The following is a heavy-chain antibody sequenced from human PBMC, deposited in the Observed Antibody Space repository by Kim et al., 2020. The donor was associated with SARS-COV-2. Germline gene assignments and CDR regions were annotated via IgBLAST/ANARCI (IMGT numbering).Heavy chain of an antibody. V-gene: IGHV4-30-4*01. CDR3: ARGYYDYVWGSYRIVDY. J-gene: IGHJ4*02. Sequence: SETLSLTCTVSGGSISSGDYYWSWIRQPPGKGLEWIGYIYYSGSTYYNPSLKSRVTISVDTSKNQFSLKLSSVTAADTAVYYCARGYYDYVWGSYRIVDYWGQGSLVTVSS. CDR2: IYYSGST. CDR1: GGSISSGDYY. D-gene: IGHD3-16*02.